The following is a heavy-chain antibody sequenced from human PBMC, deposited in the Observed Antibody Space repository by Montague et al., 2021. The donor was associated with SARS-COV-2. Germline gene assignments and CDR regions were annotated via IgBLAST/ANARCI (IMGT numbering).Heavy chain of an antibody. V-gene: IGHV4-39*07. CDR2: IYYSGST. J-gene: IGHJ6*02. Sequence: SETLSLTCTVSGGSISSSSYYWGWIRQPPGKGLEWIGSIYYSGSTYYXPFLKSRVTISVDTSKNQFSLKLSSVTAADTAVYYCARVGRQQLVRLSGMDVWGQGTTVTVSS. CDR1: GGSISSSSYY. D-gene: IGHD6-13*01. CDR3: ARVGRQQLVRLSGMDV.